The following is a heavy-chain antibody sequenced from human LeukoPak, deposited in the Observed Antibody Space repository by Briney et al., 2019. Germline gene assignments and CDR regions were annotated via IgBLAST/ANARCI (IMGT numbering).Heavy chain of an antibody. CDR3: ARGYYGGDCYYPLYFDS. CDR2: ISSSGSTI. V-gene: IGHV3-11*01. D-gene: IGHD2-21*02. J-gene: IGHJ4*02. CDR1: GFTFSDYY. Sequence: GGSLRLSCAASGFTFSDYYMSWIRQAPGKGLEWVSFISSSGSTIYYADSVKGRFTISRDNAKNSPYLQMNNLRAEDTAVYYCARGYYGGDCYYPLYFDSWGQGTLVTVSS.